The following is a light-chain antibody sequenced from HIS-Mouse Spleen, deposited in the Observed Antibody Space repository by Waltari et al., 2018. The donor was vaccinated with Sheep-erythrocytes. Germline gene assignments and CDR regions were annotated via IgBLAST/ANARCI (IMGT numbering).Light chain of an antibody. CDR2: EGS. CDR1: SSAVGSYNL. CDR3: CSYAGSYNHV. J-gene: IGLJ1*01. V-gene: IGLV2-14*02. Sequence: QSALTQPASVSGSPGQSIPISCTGTSSAVGSYNLFSWYQQHPGQAPKLMIYEGSKRPSGVSNRFSGSKSGNTASLTISGLQAEDEADYYCCSYAGSYNHVFATGTKVTVL.